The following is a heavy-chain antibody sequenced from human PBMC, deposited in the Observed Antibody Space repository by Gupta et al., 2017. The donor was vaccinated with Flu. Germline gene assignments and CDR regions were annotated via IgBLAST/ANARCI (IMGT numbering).Heavy chain of an antibody. CDR3: SRLGPYDAFDF. J-gene: IGHJ3*01. Sequence: RLSCAASGFTFGTSHMNWVRQAPGKGLEWVASISFSGGYIYYADSVKGRFTISRDNAQSSLFLQMDTLTAEDSAVYYCSRLGPYDAFDFWG. D-gene: IGHD1-26*01. CDR2: ISFSGGYI. V-gene: IGHV3-21*06. CDR1: GFTFGTSH.